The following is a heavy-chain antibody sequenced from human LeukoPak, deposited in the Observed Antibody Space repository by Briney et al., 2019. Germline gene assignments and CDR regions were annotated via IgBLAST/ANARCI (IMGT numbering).Heavy chain of an antibody. J-gene: IGHJ4*02. CDR3: AKEDYGGTFDY. D-gene: IGHD4-23*01. CDR2: ISYDGSNK. Sequence: GRSLRLSCAASGFTFSSYGMHWVRQAPGEGLEWVAVISYDGSNKYYADSVKGRSTISRDNSKNTLYLQMNSLRAEDTAVYYCAKEDYGGTFDYWGQGTLVTVSS. V-gene: IGHV3-30*18. CDR1: GFTFSSYG.